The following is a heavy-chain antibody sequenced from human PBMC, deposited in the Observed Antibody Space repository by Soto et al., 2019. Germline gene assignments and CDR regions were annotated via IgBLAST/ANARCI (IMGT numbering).Heavy chain of an antibody. D-gene: IGHD2-21*01. CDR1: GFTFSSYG. J-gene: IGHJ4*02. CDR3: AKEIPLAY. Sequence: QVQLVESGGGVVQPGRSLRLSCAASGFTFSSYGMYWVRQAPGKGLEWVAVISYDGSNKYYADSVKGRFTISRDNSKNTLYLQMNSLRAEDTAVYYCAKEIPLAYWGQGTLVTVAS. V-gene: IGHV3-30*18. CDR2: ISYDGSNK.